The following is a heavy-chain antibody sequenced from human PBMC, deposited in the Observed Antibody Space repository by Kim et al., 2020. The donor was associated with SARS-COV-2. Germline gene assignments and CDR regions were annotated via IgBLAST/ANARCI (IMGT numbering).Heavy chain of an antibody. Sequence: SVKNRITINPDTSKNQFSLQLNAVTPEDTAVYYCARDTTFFKRSFDWFDPWGQGTLVTVSS. V-gene: IGHV6-1*01. J-gene: IGHJ5*02. CDR3: ARDTTFFKRSFDWFDP. D-gene: IGHD3-10*02.